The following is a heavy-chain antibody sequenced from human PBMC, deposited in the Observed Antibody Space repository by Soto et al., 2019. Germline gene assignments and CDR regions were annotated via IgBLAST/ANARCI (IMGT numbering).Heavy chain of an antibody. CDR1: VGSISSGCYY. Sequence: PSETLSLTCTVSVGSISSGCYYLSWILHHPGKGLEGIGYIYYSGSTYYNPSLKSRVTISVETSKNQFSLKLSSVTAADTAVYYCARGCYSYDSSGYYYFEYWAQGTLVTVSS. J-gene: IGHJ4*02. V-gene: IGHV4-31*03. CDR3: ARGCYSYDSSGYYYFEY. D-gene: IGHD3-22*01. CDR2: IYYSGST.